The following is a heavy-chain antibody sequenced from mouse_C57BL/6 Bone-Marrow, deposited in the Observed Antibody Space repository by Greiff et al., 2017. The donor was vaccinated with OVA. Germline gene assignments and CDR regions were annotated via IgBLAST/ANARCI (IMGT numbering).Heavy chain of an antibody. J-gene: IGHJ4*01. CDR1: GFTFSDYG. CDR2: ISSGSSTI. V-gene: IGHV5-17*01. D-gene: IGHD6-2*01. CDR3: ARHQFSYDFYAMDY. Sequence: EVKLVESGGGLVKPGGSLKLSCAASGFTFSDYGMHWVRQAPEKGLEWVAYISSGSSTIYSAATVTGRFTISRDNAKNTLFLQMTSLSAEDTAMYYCARHQFSYDFYAMDYWGQGTSVTVSS.